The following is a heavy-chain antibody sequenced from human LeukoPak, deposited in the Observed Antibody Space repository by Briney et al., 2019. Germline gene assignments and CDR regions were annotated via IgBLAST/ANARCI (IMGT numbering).Heavy chain of an antibody. CDR2: ISDSGVNT. CDR1: GFTFGSCA. J-gene: IGHJ6*03. V-gene: IGHV3-23*01. D-gene: IGHD1-7*01. Sequence: GGSLRLSCAASGFTFGSCAMSWVRQAPGKGLEWVSAISDSGVNTYYADSVKGRFTISRDNSRNTLYLQMNSLRAEDTAVYYCAKDLITRTVQDYYFYYMDVWGEGTTVTVSS. CDR3: AKDLITRTVQDYYFYYMDV.